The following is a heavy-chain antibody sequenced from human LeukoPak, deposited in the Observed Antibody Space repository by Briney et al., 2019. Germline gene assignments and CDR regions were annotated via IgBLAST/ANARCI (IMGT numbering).Heavy chain of an antibody. D-gene: IGHD4-23*01. J-gene: IGHJ4*02. CDR2: ISSTGSVT. CDR3: VREGNDPFGY. CDR1: GFIFSHYE. Sequence: GGSLRLSCAASGFIFSHYEMNWVRQAPGKGLEWISYISSTGSVTHNGDSVKGRFTISRDNAQNSLFLQMNGLSAEDTAIYYCVREGNDPFGYWGQGTLVTVSS. V-gene: IGHV3-48*03.